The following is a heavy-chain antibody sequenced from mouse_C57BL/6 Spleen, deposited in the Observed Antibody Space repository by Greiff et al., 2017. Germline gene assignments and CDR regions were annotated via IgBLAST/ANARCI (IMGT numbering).Heavy chain of an antibody. CDR2: INPNNGGT. Sequence: VQLQQSGPELVKPGASVKIPCKASGYTFTDYNMDWVKQSHGKSLEWIGDINPNNGGTIYNQKFKGKATLTVDKSSSTAYMEIRSLTSEDTAVYYCARRDYGSSYWYFDVWGTGTTVTVSS. D-gene: IGHD1-1*01. CDR1: GYTFTDYN. V-gene: IGHV1-18*01. J-gene: IGHJ1*03. CDR3: ARRDYGSSYWYFDV.